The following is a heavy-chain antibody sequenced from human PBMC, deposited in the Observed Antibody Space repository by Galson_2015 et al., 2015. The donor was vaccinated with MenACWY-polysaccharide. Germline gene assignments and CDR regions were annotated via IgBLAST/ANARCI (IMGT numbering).Heavy chain of an antibody. J-gene: IGHJ4*02. D-gene: IGHD3-22*01. V-gene: IGHV4-39*01. Sequence: SETLSLTCTVSGGSISSSSYYWGWIRQPPGKGLEWIGSIYYSGSTYYNPSLKSRVTISVDTSKNQSSLKLSSVTAADTAVYYCARQRPNYYDSSGSIDYWGQGTLVTVSS. CDR1: GGSISSSSYY. CDR2: IYYSGST. CDR3: ARQRPNYYDSSGSIDY.